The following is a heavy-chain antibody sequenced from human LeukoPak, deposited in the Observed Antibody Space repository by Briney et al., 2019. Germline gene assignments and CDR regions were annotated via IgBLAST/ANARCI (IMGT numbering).Heavy chain of an antibody. CDR1: GDSISGTYY. CDR2: IYHTGTT. CDR3: ARRWVYDKRAFDA. D-gene: IGHD3-16*01. Sequence: PSETLSLTCTVSGDSISGTYYWRWIRQPPGKGLEWISYIYHTGTTDSNPSLKSRVTISLDTSKNQFSLKMSSVTAADTAVYYCARRWVYDKRAFDAWGQGTMVTVSS. J-gene: IGHJ3*01. V-gene: IGHV4-59*08.